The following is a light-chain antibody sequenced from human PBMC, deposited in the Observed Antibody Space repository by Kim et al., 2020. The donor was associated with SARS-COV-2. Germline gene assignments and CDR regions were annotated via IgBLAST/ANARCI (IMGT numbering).Light chain of an antibody. V-gene: IGLV3-21*04. J-gene: IGLJ1*01. CDR1: NIASKN. CDR2: YDN. CDR3: HVWDSTSDHV. Sequence: APGKTARFTSGGTNIASKNVHWYQQKPGQAPVLVIFYDNDRPSGIPERFSGSNSGNTATLTISRVEAGDEADYYCHVWDSTSDHVFGTGTKVTVL.